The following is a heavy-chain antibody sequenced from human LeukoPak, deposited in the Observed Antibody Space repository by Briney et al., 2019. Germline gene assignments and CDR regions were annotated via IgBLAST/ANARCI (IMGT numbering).Heavy chain of an antibody. V-gene: IGHV3-23*01. CDR2: ISDSGGST. J-gene: IGHJ4*02. CDR3: AKRGVVIRVFLVGFHKEAYYFES. Sequence: PGGSLRLSCAASGFFFGSYVMAWVRQAPGKGLEWVAGISDSGGSTNYADSVKGRFTISRDNPKNTLYLQMNSLRAEDTAVYFCAKRGVVIRVFLVGFHKEAYYFESWGQGALVTVSS. D-gene: IGHD3-10*01. CDR1: GFFFGSYV.